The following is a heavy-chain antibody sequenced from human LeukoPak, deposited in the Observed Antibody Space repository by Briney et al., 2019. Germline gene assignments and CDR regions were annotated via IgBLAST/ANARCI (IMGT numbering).Heavy chain of an antibody. CDR3: ARVHLTVTTGDDYYGMDV. J-gene: IGHJ6*02. Sequence: ASVKVSCKASGYTFTIYGISWVRQAPGQGLEWMGWISAYNGNTNYAQKLQGRVTMTTDTSTSTAYMELRSLRSDDTAVYYCARVHLTVTTGDDYYGMDVWGQGTTVTVSS. CDR2: ISAYNGNT. CDR1: GYTFTIYG. D-gene: IGHD4-17*01. V-gene: IGHV1-18*01.